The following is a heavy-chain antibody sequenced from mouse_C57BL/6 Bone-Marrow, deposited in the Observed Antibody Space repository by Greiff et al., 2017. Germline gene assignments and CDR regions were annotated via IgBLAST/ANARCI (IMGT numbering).Heavy chain of an antibody. J-gene: IGHJ3*01. D-gene: IGHD1-1*02. CDR3: TTGYGLFAE. Sequence: VQLQQSGAELVRPGASVKLSCTASGFNIKDDYMHWVKQRPEQGLEWIGWIDPENGDTEYASKFQGKATIKADTSSNTAYLELRSLTSEDTAVYYCTTGYGLFAEWGQGTLVTVSA. CDR1: GFNIKDDY. CDR2: IDPENGDT. V-gene: IGHV14-4*01.